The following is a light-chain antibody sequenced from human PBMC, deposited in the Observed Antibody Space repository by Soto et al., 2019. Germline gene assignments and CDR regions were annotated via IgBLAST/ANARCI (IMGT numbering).Light chain of an antibody. J-gene: IGKJ2*01. CDR1: QSVSSSSY. V-gene: IGKV3-20*01. CDR2: GAS. Sequence: EIVLTQSPGTLSLSPGERATLSCRASQSVSSSSYLAWYQQKPGQAPRLLIYGASSRATAIPDRFSGSGSATDFTLTISRMEHEDFAVYYCRQYGSSPSYTFGQGTKLEIK. CDR3: RQYGSSPSYT.